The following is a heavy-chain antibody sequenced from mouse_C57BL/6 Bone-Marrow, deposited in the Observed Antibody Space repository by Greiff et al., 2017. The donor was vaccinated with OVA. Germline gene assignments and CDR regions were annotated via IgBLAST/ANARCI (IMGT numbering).Heavy chain of an antibody. Sequence: QVQLQQPGAELVRPGTSVKLSCKASGYTFTSYWMHWVKQRPGQGLEWIGVIDPSDSYTNYNQKFKGKATLTVDTSSSTAYMQLSSLTSEDSAVYYCARGGLLLLLYWGQGTTLTVSS. CDR3: ARGGLLLLLY. V-gene: IGHV1-59*01. CDR2: IDPSDSYT. CDR1: GYTFTSYW. J-gene: IGHJ2*01. D-gene: IGHD1-1*01.